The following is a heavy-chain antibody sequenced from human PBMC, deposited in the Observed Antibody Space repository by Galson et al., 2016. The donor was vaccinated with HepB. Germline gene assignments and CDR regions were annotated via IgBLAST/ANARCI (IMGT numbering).Heavy chain of an antibody. CDR2: IYHGGST. D-gene: IGHD5-12*01. CDR1: GGSINHGAFF. J-gene: IGHJ6*04. V-gene: IGHV4-30-2*01. CDR3: AREDIVATISDYYYGMDV. Sequence: TLSLTCGVSGGSINHGAFFWSWIRQPPGKGLAWIGYIYHGGSTYYNPSLKGRVTISVDRSKNQFSLKVTSVTAADMAVYYCAREDIVATISDYYYGMDVWGKGTTVTVSS.